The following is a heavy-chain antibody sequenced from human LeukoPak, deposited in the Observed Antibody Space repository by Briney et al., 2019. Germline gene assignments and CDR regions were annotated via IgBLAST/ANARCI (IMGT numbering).Heavy chain of an antibody. J-gene: IGHJ4*02. CDR3: ARGSSWRSYYFDY. D-gene: IGHD6-13*01. CDR1: GGSISSGSYY. CDR2: IYTSGST. Sequence: SETLSLTCTVSGGSISSGSYYWNWIRQPAGKGLEWIGRIYTSGSTNYNPSLKSRVTISVDTSKNQFSLKLSSVTAADTAVYYCARGSSWRSYYFDYWGQGTLVTVSS. V-gene: IGHV4-61*02.